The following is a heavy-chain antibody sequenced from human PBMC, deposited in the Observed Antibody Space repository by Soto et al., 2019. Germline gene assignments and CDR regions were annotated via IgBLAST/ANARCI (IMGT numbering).Heavy chain of an antibody. Sequence: GASVKVSCKASGGTFSSYAISWVRQAPGQGLEWMGGIIPIFGTANYAQKFQGRVTITADESTSTAYMELSSLRSEDTAVYYCARSELGELSHIFDYWGQGTLVTVSS. J-gene: IGHJ4*02. CDR2: IIPIFGTA. CDR3: ARSELGELSHIFDY. D-gene: IGHD3-16*02. V-gene: IGHV1-69*13. CDR1: GGTFSSYA.